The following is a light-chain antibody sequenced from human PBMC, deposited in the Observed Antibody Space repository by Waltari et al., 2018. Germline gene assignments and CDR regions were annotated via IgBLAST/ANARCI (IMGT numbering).Light chain of an antibody. J-gene: IGKJ2*01. Sequence: DIQMTQSPSTLSASVGDRVTITCRASQTINNWLAWYQQKPGKAPKLLIYQASTLESGVPSSFSGSGSVTEFTLTVSSLQPDDFATYYCQQYKSYPYTFGQGTKLEIK. CDR1: QTINNW. CDR3: QQYKSYPYT. V-gene: IGKV1-5*03. CDR2: QAS.